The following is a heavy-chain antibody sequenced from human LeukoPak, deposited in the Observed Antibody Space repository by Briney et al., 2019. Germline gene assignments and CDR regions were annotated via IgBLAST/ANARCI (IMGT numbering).Heavy chain of an antibody. J-gene: IGHJ4*02. CDR2: IYHSGST. CDR1: GYSFSSDYY. D-gene: IGHD6-19*01. Sequence: SETLSLTCAVSGYSFSSDYYWGWIRQPPGKGLEWIGSIYHSGSTYYNPSLKSRVTISVDTSKNQFSLKLSSVTAADTAVYHCAIGPGYGSGWYLYWGQGTLVTVSS. V-gene: IGHV4-38-2*01. CDR3: AIGPGYGSGWYLY.